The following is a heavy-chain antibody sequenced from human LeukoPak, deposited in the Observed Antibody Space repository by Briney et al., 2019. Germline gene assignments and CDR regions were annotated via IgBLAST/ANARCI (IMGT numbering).Heavy chain of an antibody. V-gene: IGHV4-34*01. D-gene: IGHD3-3*01. CDR1: GGSFSGYY. CDR2: INHSGST. CDR3: ARGLDVLEWLLSPYYHYGMDV. J-gene: IGHJ6*02. Sequence: SETLSLTCAVYGGSFSGYYWSWLRQPPGKGLEWIGEINHSGSTNYNPSLKSRVTISVDTSKNQFSLKLSSVTAADTAVYYCARGLDVLEWLLSPYYHYGMDVWGQGTTVTVSS.